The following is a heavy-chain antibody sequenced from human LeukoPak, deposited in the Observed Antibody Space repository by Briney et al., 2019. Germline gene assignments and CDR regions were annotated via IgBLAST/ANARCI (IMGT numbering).Heavy chain of an antibody. D-gene: IGHD3-22*01. CDR3: ARGQSYYDSSGYPRGYYSMDV. J-gene: IGHJ6*02. CDR2: ILPILGIA. CDR1: GGTFSSYA. V-gene: IGHV1-69*04. Sequence: SVNVSCKASGGTFSSYAISWVRQAPGQGLGWMGRILPILGIANYAQKFQGRVTITADKSTSTAYMELSSLRSEDTAVYYCARGQSYYDSSGYPRGYYSMDVWGQGTTVTVSS.